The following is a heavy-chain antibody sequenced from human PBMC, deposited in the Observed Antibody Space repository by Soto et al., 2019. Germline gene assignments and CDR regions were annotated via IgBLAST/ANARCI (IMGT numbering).Heavy chain of an antibody. CDR1: GFSFGRYA. Sequence: QLFESGGGLVQPGGSLRLSCVASGFSFGRYAMTWVRQAPGKGLEWVSGTSGSGGDTYYADSVKGRFTISRDNPKNTLYLQMNSLRVEDTAVFYCAKIYDFWSRHHDSLDVWGQGTLVTVSS. CDR2: TSGSGGDT. J-gene: IGHJ3*01. V-gene: IGHV3-23*01. D-gene: IGHD3-3*01. CDR3: AKIYDFWSRHHDSLDV.